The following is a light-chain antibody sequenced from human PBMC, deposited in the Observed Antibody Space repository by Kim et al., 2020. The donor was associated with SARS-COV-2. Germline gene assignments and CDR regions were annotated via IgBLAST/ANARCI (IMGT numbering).Light chain of an antibody. CDR1: QSGSSN. CDR3: QQFNNWPTWT. J-gene: IGKJ1*01. Sequence: SPGEAATLSSRDRQSGSSNLAWYQQKPGQAPRLRIYGASTRATGIPARFSGSGSGTEFTLTISSLQSEDFALYYCQQFNNWPTWTFGQGTKVDIK. V-gene: IGKV3-15*01. CDR2: GAS.